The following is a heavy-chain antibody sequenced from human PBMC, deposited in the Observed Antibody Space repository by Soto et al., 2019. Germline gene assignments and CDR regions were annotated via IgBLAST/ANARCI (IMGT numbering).Heavy chain of an antibody. D-gene: IGHD6-13*01. CDR3: ARDIHPTIAAAGTF. J-gene: IGHJ4*02. V-gene: IGHV3-30-3*01. Sequence: GGSLRLSCAASGFTFSSYAMHWVRQAPGKGLEWVAVISYDGSNKYYADSVKGRFTISRDNSKNTLYLQMNSLRAEDTAVYYCARDIHPTIAAAGTFWGQGTLVTVSS. CDR1: GFTFSSYA. CDR2: ISYDGSNK.